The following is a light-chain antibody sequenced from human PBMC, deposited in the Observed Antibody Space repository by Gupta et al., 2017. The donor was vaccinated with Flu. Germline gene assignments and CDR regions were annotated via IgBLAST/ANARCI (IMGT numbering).Light chain of an antibody. CDR2: DVS. CDR1: QSVSTY. J-gene: IGKJ4*01. Sequence: ERATLSCRASQSVSTYLAWYQQKPGQAPRLLIYDVSNRATGIPARFSGSGSGTDFTLTISGLELEDFAVYFCQQRNNWPRLTFGGGTKVEMK. CDR3: QQRNNWPRLT. V-gene: IGKV3-11*01.